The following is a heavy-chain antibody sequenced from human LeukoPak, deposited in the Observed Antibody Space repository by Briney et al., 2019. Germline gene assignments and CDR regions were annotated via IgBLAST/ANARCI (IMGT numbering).Heavy chain of an antibody. CDR2: ISSSGSTI. CDR3: ARSVSYGWYFDL. Sequence: GGSLRLSCAASGFTLSSYEMNWVRQDPGKGLEWVSYISSSGSTIYYADSVKGRFTISRDNAKNSLYLQMNSLRAEDTAVYYCARSVSYGWYFDLWGRGTLVTVSS. J-gene: IGHJ2*01. V-gene: IGHV3-48*03. D-gene: IGHD4-17*01. CDR1: GFTLSSYE.